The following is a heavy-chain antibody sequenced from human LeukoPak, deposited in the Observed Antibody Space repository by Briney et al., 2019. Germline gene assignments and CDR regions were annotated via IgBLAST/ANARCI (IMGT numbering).Heavy chain of an antibody. CDR1: GFTFSNYV. V-gene: IGHV3-23*01. Sequence: GGSLRLSCVASGFTFSNYVMNWVRQAPGKGLQWVASISIGTGSTYYADFVKGRFTISRDTSRNTLYLQMNSLEIEDTAVYYCAKTGRGNDYWGQGTLVTVSS. J-gene: IGHJ4*01. CDR3: AKTGRGNDY. CDR2: ISIGTGST.